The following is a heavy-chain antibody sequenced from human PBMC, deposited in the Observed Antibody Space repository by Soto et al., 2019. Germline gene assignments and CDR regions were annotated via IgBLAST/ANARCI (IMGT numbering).Heavy chain of an antibody. Sequence: QVQLVQSGAEVRKPGASLKLSCQTSGYPFTSYHMHWVRQAPGQGLEWMGVINPTEGRTRYSQRFQDRVTMTRDTSTSTVYMDLSSLRSEDTATYFCARGREYSFGYNWFDPWGQGTLVTVSS. CDR3: ARGREYSFGYNWFDP. CDR2: INPTEGRT. V-gene: IGHV1-46*01. D-gene: IGHD5-12*01. CDR1: GYPFTSYH. J-gene: IGHJ5*02.